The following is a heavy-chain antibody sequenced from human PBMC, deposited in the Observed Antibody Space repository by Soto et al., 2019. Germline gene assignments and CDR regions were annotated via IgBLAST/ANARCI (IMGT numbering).Heavy chain of an antibody. Sequence: GGSLRLSCAASGFTFSDHYMSWIRQTPGKGLEWVSYISDSGRTIYYADSVKGRFTISRDNAKNSLYLQMYSLRVEDTAMYYCAGPAPTDVDFSDLWGRGAMVTVSS. CDR2: ISDSGRTI. CDR1: GFTFSDHY. D-gene: IGHD2-15*01. V-gene: IGHV3-11*01. J-gene: IGHJ5*02. CDR3: AGPAPTDVDFSDL.